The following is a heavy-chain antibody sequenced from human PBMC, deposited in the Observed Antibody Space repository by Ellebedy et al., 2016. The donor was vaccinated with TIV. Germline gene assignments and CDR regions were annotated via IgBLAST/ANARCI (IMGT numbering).Heavy chain of an antibody. V-gene: IGHV1-69*13. CDR3: ARARYYDILTGYYYYYYYGMDV. J-gene: IGHJ6*02. CDR1: GGTLSSYG. Sequence: AASVKVSCKASGGTLSSYGINWVRQAPGQGLEWMGGINPILGTANYAQKFQVRVTITADESTSTAYMELSSLRSEDTAMYYCARARYYDILTGYYYYYYYGMDVWGQGTTVTVSS. CDR2: INPILGTA. D-gene: IGHD3-9*01.